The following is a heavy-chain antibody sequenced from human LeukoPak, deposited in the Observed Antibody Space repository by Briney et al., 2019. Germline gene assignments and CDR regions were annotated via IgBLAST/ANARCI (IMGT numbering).Heavy chain of an antibody. CDR1: GGSVNSYY. CDR3: AREKGYDILTGYYNSYYNWFDP. D-gene: IGHD3-9*01. Sequence: PSETLSLTCTVSGGSVNSYYWTWFRQPAGKGLEWIGRIYSSGSTNYNPSLNTRLTISSDTSKNQFSLKLSSVTAADTAVYYCAREKGYDILTGYYNSYYNWFDPWGQGTLVTVSS. V-gene: IGHV4-4*07. CDR2: IYSSGST. J-gene: IGHJ5*02.